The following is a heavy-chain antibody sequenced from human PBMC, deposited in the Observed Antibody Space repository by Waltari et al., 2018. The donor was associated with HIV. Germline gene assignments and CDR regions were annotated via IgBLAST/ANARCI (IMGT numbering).Heavy chain of an antibody. V-gene: IGHV5-51*01. CDR2: IGPSDADT. CDR3: ASPKGGWLFAFDV. J-gene: IGHJ3*01. D-gene: IGHD3-16*01. Sequence: QLVQSGGEVKQTGESLKISCKGSGFTFTNYWIAWVRQMPGKGLVCMGMIGPSDADTKYSPSFQGHVTIAADRSISTAYLQVSSLRASDTAMYYCASPKGGWLFAFDVWGQGTMVTVSS. CDR1: GFTFTNYW.